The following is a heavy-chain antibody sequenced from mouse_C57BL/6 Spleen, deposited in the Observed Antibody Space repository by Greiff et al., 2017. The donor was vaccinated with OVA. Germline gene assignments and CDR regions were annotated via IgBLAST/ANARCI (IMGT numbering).Heavy chain of an antibody. Sequence: EVQLQQSGPELVKPGASVKISCKASGYTFTDYYMNWVKQSHGKSLEWIGDINPNNGGTSYNQKFKGKATLTVDKSSSTAYMELRSLTSDDSAVYYCARPIYYGNFYAMDYWGQGTSVTVSS. CDR2: INPNNGGT. CDR1: GYTFTDYY. V-gene: IGHV1-26*01. D-gene: IGHD2-1*01. CDR3: ARPIYYGNFYAMDY. J-gene: IGHJ4*01.